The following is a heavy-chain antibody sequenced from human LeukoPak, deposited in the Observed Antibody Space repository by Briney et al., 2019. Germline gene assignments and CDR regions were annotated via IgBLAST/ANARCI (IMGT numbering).Heavy chain of an antibody. CDR1: GFTFSNYA. D-gene: IGHD2-15*01. CDR2: ISWNSGSI. J-gene: IGHJ4*02. CDR3: ARDREVAFDY. Sequence: GGSLRLSCAGSGFTFSNYAMHWVRQPPGKGLEWVSGISWNSGSIDYADSVKGRFTISRDNAKNSLYLQMNSLRAEDTAVYYCARDREVAFDYWGQGTLVTVSS. V-gene: IGHV3-9*01.